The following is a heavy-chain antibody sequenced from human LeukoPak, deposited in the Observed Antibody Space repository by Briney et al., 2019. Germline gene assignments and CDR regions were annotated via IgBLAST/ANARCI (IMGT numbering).Heavy chain of an antibody. CDR2: IYYSGST. CDR3: ASFGVAIDY. V-gene: IGHV4-59*01. D-gene: IGHD3-3*01. J-gene: IGHJ4*02. CDR1: GGSISSYY. Sequence: SEALSLTCTVSGGSISSYYWSWIRQPPGKGLEWIGYIYYSGSTNYNPSLKSRVTISVDTSKNQFSLKLSSVTAADTAVYYCASFGVAIDYWGQGTLVTVSS.